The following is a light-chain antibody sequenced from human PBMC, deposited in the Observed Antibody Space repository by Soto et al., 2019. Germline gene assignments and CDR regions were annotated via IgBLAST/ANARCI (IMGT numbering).Light chain of an antibody. Sequence: QSVLTQPPSVSGAPGQRVTLSCTGSSSNIGAGYDVHWYQQLPGTAPKLLIYGNNNRPSGVPDRFSGSKSGTSASLAITGLQADDEVDYYCQSYDSSLSGWVFGGGTKLTVL. CDR2: GNN. CDR3: QSYDSSLSGWV. CDR1: SSNIGAGYD. V-gene: IGLV1-40*01. J-gene: IGLJ3*02.